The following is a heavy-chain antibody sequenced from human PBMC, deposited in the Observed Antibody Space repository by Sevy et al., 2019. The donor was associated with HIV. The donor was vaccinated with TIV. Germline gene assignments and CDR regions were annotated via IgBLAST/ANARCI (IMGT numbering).Heavy chain of an antibody. CDR1: GYTFTGYY. CDR3: ARGLERWLQFSFDY. CDR2: INPNSGGT. D-gene: IGHD4-4*01. J-gene: IGHJ4*02. V-gene: IGHV1-2*06. Sequence: ASVKVSCKASGYTFTGYYMHWVRQAPGQGLEWMGRINPNSGGTNYAQKFQGRVTMTRDTSISTAYMELSRLRSDDTAVYYCARGLERWLQFSFDYWGQGTLVTVSS.